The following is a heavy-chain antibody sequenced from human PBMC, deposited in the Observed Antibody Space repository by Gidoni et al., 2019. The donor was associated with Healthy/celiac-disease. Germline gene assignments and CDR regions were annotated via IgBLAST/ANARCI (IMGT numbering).Heavy chain of an antibody. D-gene: IGHD1-26*01. Sequence: QLQLQESGPGLVKPSETLSLTCTVSGGSISRSSYYWGWIRQPPEKGLKWIGSIYYSGSTYYNPSLKSRVTISVDTSKNQFSLKLSSVTAADTAVYYCARHRREWELPRGYFDYWGQGTLVTVSS. J-gene: IGHJ4*02. CDR3: ARHRREWELPRGYFDY. CDR2: IYYSGST. CDR1: GGSISRSSYY. V-gene: IGHV4-39*01.